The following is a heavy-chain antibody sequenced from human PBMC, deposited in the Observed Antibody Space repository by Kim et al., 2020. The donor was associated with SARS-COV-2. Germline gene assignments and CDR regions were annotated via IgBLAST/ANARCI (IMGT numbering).Heavy chain of an antibody. CDR3: AKIDGYYYDSSGYYADAFEI. CDR1: GFTFDDYT. V-gene: IGHV3-43*01. D-gene: IGHD3-22*01. J-gene: IGHJ3*02. Sequence: GGSLRLICAASGFTFDDYTMHWVRQAPGKGLEWVSLISWDGGSTYYADSVKGRFTISRDNSKNSLYLQMNSLRTEDTALYYCAKIDGYYYDSSGYYADAFEIWGQGTMVTVSS. CDR2: ISWDGGST.